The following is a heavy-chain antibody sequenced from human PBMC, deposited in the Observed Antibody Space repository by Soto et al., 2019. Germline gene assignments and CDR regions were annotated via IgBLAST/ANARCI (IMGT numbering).Heavy chain of an antibody. CDR3: ANLPLYGSGFDC. D-gene: IGHD3-10*01. CDR1: GFTFDDYA. CDR2: ISSNGAAT. Sequence: EAQLVESGGGLVQPGRSLRLSCVASGFTFDDYAIHWVRQAPGKGLEWVSGISSNGAATGYADSVKGRFTISRDNAKNSLYLQMSSLRTEDTAIYYCANLPLYGSGFDCWGQGTLVTVSS. V-gene: IGHV3-9*01. J-gene: IGHJ4*02.